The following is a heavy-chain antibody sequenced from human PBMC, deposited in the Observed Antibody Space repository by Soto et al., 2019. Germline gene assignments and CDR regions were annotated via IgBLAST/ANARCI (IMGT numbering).Heavy chain of an antibody. V-gene: IGHV3-11*01. CDR3: ARDTAFISSGLFNP. J-gene: IGHJ5*02. Sequence: GGSLRLSCAASGFTFSDYYMSWIRQAPGKGLEWISHISDSATTMYYADSVKGRFTISRDYARKSLFLHMNSLRAEDTAVYYCARDTAFISSGLFNPWGQGTLVTVSS. CDR1: GFTFSDYY. D-gene: IGHD3-22*01. CDR2: ISDSATTM.